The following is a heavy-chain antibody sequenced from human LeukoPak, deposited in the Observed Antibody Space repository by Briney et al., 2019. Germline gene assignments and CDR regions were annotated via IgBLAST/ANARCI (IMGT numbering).Heavy chain of an antibody. Sequence: SETLSLTCTVSGGSISSSSYYWGWIRQSPGKGLEWIGSIYYSGSTYYNPSLKSRVTISVDTSKNQFSLKLSSVTAADTAVYYCARDEGYFDWFRPMVEGHYFDYWGQGTLVTVSS. V-gene: IGHV4-39*07. J-gene: IGHJ4*02. CDR2: IYYSGST. CDR1: GGSISSSSYY. CDR3: ARDEGYFDWFRPMVEGHYFDY. D-gene: IGHD3-9*01.